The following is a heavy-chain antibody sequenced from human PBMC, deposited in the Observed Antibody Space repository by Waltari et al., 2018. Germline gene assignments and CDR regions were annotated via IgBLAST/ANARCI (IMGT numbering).Heavy chain of an antibody. CDR1: GFTLRNYW. CDR3: ARDSPDKHWKFFGNDH. V-gene: IGHV3-7*01. CDR2: MNKDGSER. Sequence: EVQLVESGGGLAHPGGSLTLSCVGSGFTLRNYWMTWVRQAPGKGLEWVGNMNKDGSERYYVESVRGRFIIYKDDAKNSLSLEMNILAVEDTAIYYCARDSPDKHWKFFGNDHWGQGTLVNVSP. J-gene: IGHJ4*02. D-gene: IGHD1-1*01.